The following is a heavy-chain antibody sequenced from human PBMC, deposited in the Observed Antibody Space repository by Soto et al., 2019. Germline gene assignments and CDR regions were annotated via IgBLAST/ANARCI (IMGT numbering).Heavy chain of an antibody. D-gene: IGHD5-12*01. CDR2: IIPIFGTA. Sequence: SVKVSCKASGGTFSSYAISWVRQAPGQGLEWMGGIIPIFGTANYAQKFQGRVTITADESTSTAYMELSSLRSEDTAVYYCAREGVQMATIMYYYGMDVSGQGTTVTLSS. J-gene: IGHJ6*02. CDR1: GGTFSSYA. V-gene: IGHV1-69*13. CDR3: AREGVQMATIMYYYGMDV.